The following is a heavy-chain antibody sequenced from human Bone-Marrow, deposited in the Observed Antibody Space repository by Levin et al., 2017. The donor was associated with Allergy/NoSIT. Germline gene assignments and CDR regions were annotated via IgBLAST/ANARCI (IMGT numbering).Heavy chain of an antibody. CDR3: ARDLDWYFDL. V-gene: IGHV3-21*01. Sequence: KAGGSLRLSCAASGFTFSSYSMNWVRQAPGKGLEWVSSISSSSSYIYYADSVKGRFTISRDNAKNSLYLQMNSLRAEDTAVYYCARDLDWYFDLWGRGTLVTVSS. CDR1: GFTFSSYS. J-gene: IGHJ2*01. CDR2: ISSSSSYI.